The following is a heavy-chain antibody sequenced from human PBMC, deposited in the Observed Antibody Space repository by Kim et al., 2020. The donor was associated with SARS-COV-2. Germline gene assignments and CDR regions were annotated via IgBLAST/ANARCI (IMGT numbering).Heavy chain of an antibody. CDR2: IYYTGIT. V-gene: IGHV4-39*01. J-gene: IGHJ3*01. CDR1: GGSISNINYY. CDR3: ARQGGPPYCSGNNCSGRFDV. Sequence: SETLSLTCSVSGGSISNINYYWGWIRQPPGKGLEWIGNIYYTGITYYNPSLKSGVTIFVDTSKNQFSLKLNSVTAADTAVYYCARQGGPPYCSGNNCSGRFDVWGQGTLVSVSS. D-gene: IGHD2-15*01.